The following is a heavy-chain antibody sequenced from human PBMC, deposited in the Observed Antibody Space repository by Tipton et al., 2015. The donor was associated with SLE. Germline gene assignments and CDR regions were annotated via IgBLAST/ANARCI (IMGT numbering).Heavy chain of an antibody. CDR3: ARGTAAAGLVDY. D-gene: IGHD6-13*01. J-gene: IGHJ4*02. Sequence: TLSLTCTVSGGSISSDGFYWTWIRQHPAKGLEWIGNIYFTGTTFYSPSLQSRLTISVDTSQNHFSLRLTSVTAADTAVYYCARGTAAAGLVDYWGRGTRVAVSS. V-gene: IGHV4-31*03. CDR2: IYFTGTT. CDR1: GGSISSDGFY.